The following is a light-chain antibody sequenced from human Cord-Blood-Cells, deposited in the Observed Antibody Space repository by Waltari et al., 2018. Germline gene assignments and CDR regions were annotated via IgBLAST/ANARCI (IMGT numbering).Light chain of an antibody. CDR2: EGS. J-gene: IGLJ3*02. CDR1: SSDVGSYHL. V-gene: IGLV2-23*01. Sequence: QSALTQPASVSGSPGQSTTISCTGTSSDVGSYHLVSWYQQHPGKAPKRMIYEGSKRPSGVSNRFSGSKSGNTASLTISGLQAEDEADYYCCSYAGSWVFGGGTKLTVL. CDR3: CSYAGSWV.